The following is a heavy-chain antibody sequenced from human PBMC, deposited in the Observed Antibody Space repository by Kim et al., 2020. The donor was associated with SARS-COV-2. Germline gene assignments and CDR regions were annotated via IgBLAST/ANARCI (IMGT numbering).Heavy chain of an antibody. Sequence: SETLSLTCAVSGGSISSYYWSWIRQPAGKGLEWIGRIFTSGSTNYNPSLKSRVTMSVDMSNNQVSLKLSSVTAADTAMYYCSRDSEGARAFEYWGQGNLVTVSS. J-gene: IGHJ4*02. V-gene: IGHV4-4*07. CDR3: SRDSEGARAFEY. D-gene: IGHD1-26*01. CDR2: IFTSGST. CDR1: GGSISSYY.